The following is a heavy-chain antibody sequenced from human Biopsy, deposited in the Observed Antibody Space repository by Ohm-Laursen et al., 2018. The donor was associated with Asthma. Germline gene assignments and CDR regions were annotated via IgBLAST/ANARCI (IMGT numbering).Heavy chain of an antibody. J-gene: IGHJ6*02. CDR2: LIPVLGTP. D-gene: IGHD5-12*01. CDR1: GDSFSNYA. CDR3: ARGCSGSDRIVYYYFGLEV. V-gene: IGHV1-69*13. Sequence: SVKVSCKASGDSFSNYAISWVRQAPGQGLEWMGGLIPVLGTPDHAQMFEDRVTITADESTSTAYMELSSLSSEDTAVYYCARGCSGSDRIVYYYFGLEVWGQGTTVTVSS.